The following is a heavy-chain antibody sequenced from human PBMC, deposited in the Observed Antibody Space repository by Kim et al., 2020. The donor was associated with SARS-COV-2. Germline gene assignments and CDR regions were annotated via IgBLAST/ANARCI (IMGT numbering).Heavy chain of an antibody. J-gene: IGHJ4*02. D-gene: IGHD6-13*01. V-gene: IGHV3-43*01. Sequence: ADSVKRGFTITRDNSKNSLYLQMNRLRTEDTALYYCAKDIKWGAGTGPDYWGQGTLVTVSS. CDR3: AKDIKWGAGTGPDY.